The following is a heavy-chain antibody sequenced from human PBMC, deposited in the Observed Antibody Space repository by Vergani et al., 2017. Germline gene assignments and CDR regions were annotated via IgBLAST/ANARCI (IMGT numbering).Heavy chain of an antibody. CDR3: AGVGIAVAGPLDY. J-gene: IGHJ4*02. Sequence: EVQLVESGGGLVKPGGSLRLSCAASGFTFSSYSMNWVRQAPGKGLEWVSSISSSSSYIYYADSVKGRFTISRDNAKNSLYLQMNSLRAEDTAVYYCAGVGIAVAGPLDYWGQGTLVTVSS. CDR1: GFTFSSYS. D-gene: IGHD6-19*01. V-gene: IGHV3-21*01. CDR2: ISSSSSYI.